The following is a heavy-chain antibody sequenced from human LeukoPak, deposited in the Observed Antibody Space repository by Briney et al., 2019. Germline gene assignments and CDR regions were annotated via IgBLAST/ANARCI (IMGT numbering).Heavy chain of an antibody. CDR3: AKAIAGYSSGWYDY. CDR1: GFTFSSHA. J-gene: IGHJ4*02. V-gene: IGHV3-23*01. Sequence: GGSLRLSCAASGFTFSSHAMSWVRQAPGKGLEWVSAISGSGVSTYYADSVKGRFTISRDNSKSTLYLQMNSLRAEDTAVYYCAKAIAGYSSGWYDYWGQGTLVTVSP. D-gene: IGHD6-19*01. CDR2: ISGSGVST.